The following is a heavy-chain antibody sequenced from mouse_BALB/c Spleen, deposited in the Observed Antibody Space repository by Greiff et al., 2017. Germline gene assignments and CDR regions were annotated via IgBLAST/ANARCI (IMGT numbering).Heavy chain of an antibody. CDR3: ARGRDYGSSYGKSYFDY. Sequence: VQLKESGGGLVKPGGSLKLSCAASGFTFSSYAMSWVRQTPEKRLEWVASISSGGSTYYPDSVKGRFTISRDNARNILYLQMSSLRSEDTAMYYCARGRDYGSSYGKSYFDYWGQGTTLTVSS. D-gene: IGHD1-1*01. CDR2: ISSGGST. CDR1: GFTFSSYA. V-gene: IGHV5-6-5*01. J-gene: IGHJ2*01.